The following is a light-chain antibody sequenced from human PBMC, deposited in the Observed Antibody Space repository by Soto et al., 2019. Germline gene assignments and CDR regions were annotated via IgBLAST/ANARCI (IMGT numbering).Light chain of an antibody. CDR1: SSDVGGYDH. CDR3: SSYTNKDTLL. Sequence: QSALTQPASVSGSPGQSITISCTGTSSDVGGYDHVPWYQQHPGKAPKLIIYDVTVRPSGISPRFSGSKSDNTASLAVSGLQPEDEADYYCSSYTNKDTLLFGGGTKLTVL. CDR2: DVT. J-gene: IGLJ3*02. V-gene: IGLV2-14*03.